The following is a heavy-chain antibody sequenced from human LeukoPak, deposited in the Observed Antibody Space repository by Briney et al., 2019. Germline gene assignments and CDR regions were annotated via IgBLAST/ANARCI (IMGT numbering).Heavy chain of an antibody. J-gene: IGHJ3*02. CDR2: ITHSGST. V-gene: IGHV4-4*02. CDR3: ARVGASAFDI. Sequence: SGILSLTCAVSGGSISSSNWWSWVRQPPGKGLEWIGQITHSGSTNYNPSLKSRVTLSLDTSKKHLSLKLNSVTAADTAVYYCARVGASAFDIWGPGTMVTVSS. D-gene: IGHD3-10*01. CDR1: GGSISSSNW.